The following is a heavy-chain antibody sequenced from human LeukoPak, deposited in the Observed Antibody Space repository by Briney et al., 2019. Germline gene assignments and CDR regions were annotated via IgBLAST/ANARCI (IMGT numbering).Heavy chain of an antibody. CDR3: ARVKMGATVSAYYYYYMDV. D-gene: IGHD1-26*01. J-gene: IGHJ6*03. CDR1: GFTFSAYT. V-gene: IGHV3-64*02. CDR2: IISNGGST. Sequence: GGSLRLSCAASGFTFSAYTMHWVRQAPGKGREGVSAIISNGGSTHYADSVKGRFSISRDNSKNTLYLQMGSLRAEDMDVYYCARVKMGATVSAYYYYYMDVWGKGTPVTVSS.